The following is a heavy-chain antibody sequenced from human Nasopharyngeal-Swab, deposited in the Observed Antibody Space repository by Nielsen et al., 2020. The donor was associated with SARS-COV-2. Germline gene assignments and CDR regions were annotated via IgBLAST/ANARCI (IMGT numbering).Heavy chain of an antibody. CDR2: IIPVFGTT. J-gene: IGHJ6*03. CDR3: ARESGSSQYSAYYMDV. V-gene: IGHV1-69*06. D-gene: IGHD2-15*01. CDR1: GGTFNSYA. Sequence: SVKLSCKPSGGTFNSYAFSWVRQAPGQGLEWMGRIIPVFGTTNYAQDFQGRVTITADKSTATAYMQLSSLRSEDTAVYYCARESGSSQYSAYYMDVWGKGTAVTVSS.